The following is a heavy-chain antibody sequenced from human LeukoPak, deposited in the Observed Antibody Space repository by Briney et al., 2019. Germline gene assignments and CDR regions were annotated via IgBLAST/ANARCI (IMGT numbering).Heavy chain of an antibody. D-gene: IGHD3-16*01. J-gene: IGHJ5*02. CDR1: GYTFTSYD. V-gene: IGHV1-8*01. Sequence: ASVKVSCKASGYTFTSYDINWVRQATGQGLEWMGWINPNSGNTGYAQKFQGRVTITRNSSISTAYMELSSLRSEDKAVSSCARGPYHPIFGYAYVWGSYTLLNWFDPWGQGTLVTVSS. CDR3: ARGPYHPIFGYAYVWGSYTLLNWFDP. CDR2: INPNSGNT.